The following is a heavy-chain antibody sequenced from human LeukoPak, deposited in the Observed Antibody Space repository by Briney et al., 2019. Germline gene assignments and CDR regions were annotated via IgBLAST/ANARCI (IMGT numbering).Heavy chain of an antibody. CDR1: GGSISSYS. J-gene: IGHJ4*02. D-gene: IGHD3-22*01. V-gene: IGHV4-59*12. CDR3: AREDFYDSGSNDY. Sequence: NPSETLSLTCTVSGGSISSYSWSWIRQPPGKGLEWIGYIYYTGSTNYSPSLKSRVTMSIDTSKNQFSLKLSSVTAADTAVYYCAREDFYDSGSNDYWGQGTLVTVSS. CDR2: IYYTGST.